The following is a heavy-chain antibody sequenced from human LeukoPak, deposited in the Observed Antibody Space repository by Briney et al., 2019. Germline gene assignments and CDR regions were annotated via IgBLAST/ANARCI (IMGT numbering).Heavy chain of an antibody. J-gene: IGHJ4*02. D-gene: IGHD3-10*01. Sequence: GGSLRLSCAASGFTFSSYSMNWVRQAPGKGLEWVSYISSSSSTIYYADSVKGRFTISRDNAKNSLYLQMNSLRAEDTAVYYCARDRAPYGYWGQGTLVTVSS. CDR3: ARDRAPYGY. V-gene: IGHV3-48*01. CDR2: ISSSSSTI. CDR1: GFTFSSYS.